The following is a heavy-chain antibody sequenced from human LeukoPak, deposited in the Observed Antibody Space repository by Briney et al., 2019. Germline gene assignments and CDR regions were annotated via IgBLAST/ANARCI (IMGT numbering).Heavy chain of an antibody. CDR1: GYTFTSNH. V-gene: IGHV1-46*01. D-gene: IGHD6-6*01. CDR2: INPSGDST. CDR3: AKIAARDTGEGY. J-gene: IGHJ4*02. Sequence: ASVKVSCKASGYTFTSNHIHWVRQAPGQGLEWMGVINPSGDSTSYAPKFQGRVTVTRDTSTSTVYMELSSLRSEDTSIYYCAKIAARDTGEGYWGQGTPVTVSS.